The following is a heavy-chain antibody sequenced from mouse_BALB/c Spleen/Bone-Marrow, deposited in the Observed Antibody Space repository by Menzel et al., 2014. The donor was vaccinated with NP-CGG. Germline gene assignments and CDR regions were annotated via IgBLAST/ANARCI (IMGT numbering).Heavy chain of an antibody. CDR1: GFDFSRYW. CDR3: ERRGYYGLFAY. CDR2: INPDSNTI. D-gene: IGHD2-3*01. Sequence: EVMLVESGGGLVQPGGSLKLSCAASGFDFSRYWMSWVRQAPGKGLEWIGEINPDSNTINYTTTLKDKFIISRDNSKNTLYLQMIRVKSEDTSLYYCERRGYYGLFAYWGQGTLLTVSS. J-gene: IGHJ3*01. V-gene: IGHV4-1*02.